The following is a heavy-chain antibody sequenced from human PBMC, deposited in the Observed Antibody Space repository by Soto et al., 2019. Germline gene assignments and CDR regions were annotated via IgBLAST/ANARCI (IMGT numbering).Heavy chain of an antibody. CDR2: ISGSGGST. D-gene: IGHD5-12*01. V-gene: IGHV3-23*01. Sequence: EVQLLESGGGLVQPGGSLRLSCAASGFTFSSYAMSWVRQAPGKGLEWVSAISGSGGSTYYADSVKGRFTISRDNSKNTLYLQMNSPRAEDTAVYYCAKGYYSGYDLAYFDYWGQGALVTVSS. CDR1: GFTFSSYA. CDR3: AKGYYSGYDLAYFDY. J-gene: IGHJ4*02.